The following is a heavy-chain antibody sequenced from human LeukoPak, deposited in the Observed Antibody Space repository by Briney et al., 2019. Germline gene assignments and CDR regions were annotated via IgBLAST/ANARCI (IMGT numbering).Heavy chain of an antibody. D-gene: IGHD6-19*01. CDR2: INGSGGST. CDR1: VYTFSSYA. Sequence: PGGSLRLSCAASVYTFSSYATSWVRQAPGKGLEWVSDINGSGGSTYYAHPEKRLFTISRDNYKNTLYLQIHTLRADDTAVYYWAKSVIAVAGAASGAGDIWGQGTMVTVSS. V-gene: IGHV3-23*01. CDR3: AKSVIAVAGAASGAGDI. J-gene: IGHJ3*02.